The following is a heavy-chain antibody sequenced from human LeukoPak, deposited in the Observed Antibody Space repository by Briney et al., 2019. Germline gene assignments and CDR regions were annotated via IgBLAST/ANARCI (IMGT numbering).Heavy chain of an antibody. Sequence: NPSETLSLTCTVSGGSVSSYYWSWIRQPPGKGLEWIGYISYSGITKYKPSLKGRVTISVDTSKNQFSLKLTSVTAADTAVYYCARHRATVTTPFDFWGQGTLVTVSS. CDR1: GGSVSSYY. J-gene: IGHJ4*02. V-gene: IGHV4-59*08. D-gene: IGHD4-11*01. CDR3: ARHRATVTTPFDF. CDR2: ISYSGIT.